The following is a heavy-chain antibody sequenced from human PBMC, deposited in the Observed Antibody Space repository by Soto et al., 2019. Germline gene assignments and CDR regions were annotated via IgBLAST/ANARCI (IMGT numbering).Heavy chain of an antibody. Sequence: QVQLVESGGGVVQPGRSLRLSCAASGFTFSSYGMHWVRQAPGKGLEWVAVIWYDGSNKYYADSVKGRFTISRDNSKNTLYLQMNSLRAEDTAVYYCARGIAVAGNLFDYWGQGTLVTVSS. D-gene: IGHD6-19*01. J-gene: IGHJ4*02. CDR3: ARGIAVAGNLFDY. V-gene: IGHV3-33*01. CDR2: IWYDGSNK. CDR1: GFTFSSYG.